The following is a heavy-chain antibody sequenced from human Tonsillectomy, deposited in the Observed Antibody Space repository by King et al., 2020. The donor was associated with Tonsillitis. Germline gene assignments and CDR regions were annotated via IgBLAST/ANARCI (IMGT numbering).Heavy chain of an antibody. CDR2: IIWNSGSI. D-gene: IGHD1-26*01. CDR3: AKVAHSGSYRDAFDI. V-gene: IGHV3-9*01. CDR1: GFTFDDYA. J-gene: IGHJ3*02. Sequence: QLVQSGGGLVQPGRSLRLSCAASGFTFDDYAMHWVRQAPGKGLEWVSGIIWNSGSIGDADSVKGRFTISRDNAKNSLYLQMNSLRAEDTALYYCAKVAHSGSYRDAFDIWGQGTMVTVSS.